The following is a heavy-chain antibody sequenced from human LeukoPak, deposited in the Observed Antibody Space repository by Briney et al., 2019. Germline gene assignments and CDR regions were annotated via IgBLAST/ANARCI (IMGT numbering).Heavy chain of an antibody. V-gene: IGHV3-53*01. J-gene: IGHJ2*01. D-gene: IGHD1-1*01. CDR2: IYRGGST. CDR3: ARADGYNSNYWYFDL. CDR1: GFTFSNYA. Sequence: PGGSLRLSCAASGFTFSNYAMTWVRQAPGKGLEWVSVIYRGGSTYYAASVKRRFTISRDDSKNTLYLQVNSLRAEDTAVYYCARADGYNSNYWYFDLWGRGTLVTVSS.